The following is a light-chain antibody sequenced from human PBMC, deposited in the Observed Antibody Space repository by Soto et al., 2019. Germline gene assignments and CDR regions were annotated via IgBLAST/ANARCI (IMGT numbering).Light chain of an antibody. Sequence: QSVLTQPPSASGTPGQRISISCSGRTSNIGSNIVAWYQHLPGTAPKLLIYNNNQRPSGVPDRFFGSKSGSSASLAISGLQPDDESHYYCAAWDDTLNGLVFGGGTQLTV. CDR1: TSNIGSNI. CDR3: AAWDDTLNGLV. CDR2: NNN. V-gene: IGLV1-44*01. J-gene: IGLJ3*02.